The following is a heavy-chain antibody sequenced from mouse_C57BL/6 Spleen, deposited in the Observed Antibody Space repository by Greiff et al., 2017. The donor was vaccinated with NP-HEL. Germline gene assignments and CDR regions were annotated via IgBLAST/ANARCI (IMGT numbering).Heavy chain of an antibody. J-gene: IGHJ4*01. CDR1: GYTFTSYT. CDR2: INPSCGYT. V-gene: IGHV1-4*01. D-gene: IGHD1-3*01. Sequence: VQLQQSGAELARPGASVKMSCKASGYTFTSYTMHWVKQRPGQGLEWIGYINPSCGYTTYNQKFKDKATLTADKSSSTAYMQLSSLTSEDSAVYYCAREVYDEDYAMDYWGKGTSVTVSS. CDR3: AREVYDEDYAMDY.